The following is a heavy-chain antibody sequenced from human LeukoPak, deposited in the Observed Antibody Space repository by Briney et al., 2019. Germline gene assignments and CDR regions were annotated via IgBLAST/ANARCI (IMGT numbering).Heavy chain of an antibody. CDR3: AMTLPPKNWFDP. CDR2: IYYSGST. V-gene: IGHV4-59*08. D-gene: IGHD2-21*02. J-gene: IGHJ5*02. Sequence: SETLSLTCTVSGGSISSYYWSWIRQPPGKGLEWIGYIYYSGSTNYNPSLKSRVTISVDTSKNQFSLKLSSVTAADTAVYYCAMTLPPKNWFDPWGQGTLATVSS. CDR1: GGSISSYY.